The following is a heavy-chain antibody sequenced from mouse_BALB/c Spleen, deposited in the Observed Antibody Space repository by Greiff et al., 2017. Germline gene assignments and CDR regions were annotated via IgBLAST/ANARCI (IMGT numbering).Heavy chain of an antibody. J-gene: IGHJ2*01. CDR1: GFTFSSYT. V-gene: IGHV5-6-4*01. CDR3: TRGRDGYYFDY. Sequence: EVQGVESGGGLVKPGGSLKLSCAASGFTFSSYTMSWVRQTPEKRLEWVATISSGGSYTYYPDSVKGRFTISRDNAKNTLYLQMSSLKSEDTAMYYCTRGRDGYYFDYWGQGTTLTVSS. CDR2: ISSGGSYT. D-gene: IGHD3-3*01.